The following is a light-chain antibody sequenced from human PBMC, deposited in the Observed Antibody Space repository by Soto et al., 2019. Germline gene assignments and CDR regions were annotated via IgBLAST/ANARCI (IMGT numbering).Light chain of an antibody. CDR2: ATS. CDR1: QNIDNY. CDR3: QESYTTPAVS. Sequence: DIQMTQSPSSLSASLGDRVTITYRASQNIDNYLNWYQQKPGKAPKLLIYATSTLQSGVPSRFSGSGSGTEFTLTISSLQAEDFATYFCQESYTTPAVSFGGGTKVDIK. J-gene: IGKJ4*01. V-gene: IGKV1-39*01.